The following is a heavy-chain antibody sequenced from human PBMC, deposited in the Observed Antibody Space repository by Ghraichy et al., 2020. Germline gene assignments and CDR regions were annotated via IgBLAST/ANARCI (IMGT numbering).Heavy chain of an antibody. D-gene: IGHD2-15*01. CDR1: GYTFTGYY. CDR3: VVYCSGGSCQGANWFDP. CDR2: INPNSGGT. V-gene: IGHV1-2*06. Sequence: ASVKISCKASGYTFTGYYMHWVRQAPGQGLEWMGRINPNSGGTNYAQKFQGRVTMTRDTSISTAYMELSRLRSDDTAVYYCVVYCSGGSCQGANWFDPWGQGTLVTVSS. J-gene: IGHJ5*02.